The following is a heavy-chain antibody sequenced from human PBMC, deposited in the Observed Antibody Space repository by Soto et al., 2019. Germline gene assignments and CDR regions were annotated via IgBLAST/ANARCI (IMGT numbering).Heavy chain of an antibody. V-gene: IGHV3-33*08. CDR1: GFTFSSYA. CDR2: IWYDGSNK. CDR3: ARNREGWNDPFDY. J-gene: IGHJ4*02. Sequence: GSLRLSCAASGFTFSSYAMSWVRQAPGKGLEWVAVIWYDGSNKYYADSVKGRFTISRDNSKSTLYLQMNSLRAEDTAVYYCARNREGWNDPFDYWGQGTLVTVSS. D-gene: IGHD1-1*01.